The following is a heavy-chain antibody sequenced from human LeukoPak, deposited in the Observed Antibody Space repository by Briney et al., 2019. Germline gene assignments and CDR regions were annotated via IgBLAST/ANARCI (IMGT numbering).Heavy chain of an antibody. Sequence: AGGSLRLSCAASGFTFDDYAMHWVRQAPGKGLEWVSGISWNSGSIGYADSVKGRFTISRDNAKNSLYLQMNSLRAEDMALYYCAKGVGVRGVMYFDYWGQGTLVTVSS. V-gene: IGHV3-9*03. CDR1: GFTFDDYA. D-gene: IGHD3-10*01. CDR3: AKGVGVRGVMYFDY. CDR2: ISWNSGSI. J-gene: IGHJ4*02.